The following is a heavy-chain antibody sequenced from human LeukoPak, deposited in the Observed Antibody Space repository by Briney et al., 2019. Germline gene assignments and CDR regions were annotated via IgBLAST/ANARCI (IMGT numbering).Heavy chain of an antibody. CDR2: IIPIFGTA. V-gene: IGHV1-69*13. D-gene: IGHD5-18*01. Sequence: GASVKVSCKASVGTFRSYAISWVRQAPGQGLEWMGGIIPIFGTANYAQKFQGRVTITADESTSTAYMELSSLRSEDTAVYYCARDQGYRYGYGDFDYWGQGTLVTVSS. J-gene: IGHJ4*02. CDR3: ARDQGYRYGYGDFDY. CDR1: VGTFRSYA.